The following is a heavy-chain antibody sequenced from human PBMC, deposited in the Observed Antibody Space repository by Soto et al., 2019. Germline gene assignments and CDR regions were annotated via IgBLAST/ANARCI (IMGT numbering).Heavy chain of an antibody. V-gene: IGHV4-59*08. D-gene: IGHD2-15*01. CDR1: GGSIISYY. CDR3: ARHDSGGSYYYYYYMDV. CDR2: IYYSGST. Sequence: SETLCLTCTVSGGSIISYYWSWIRQPPGKGLEWIGYIYYSGSTNYNPSLKSRVTISVDTSKNQFSLKLSSVTAADTAVYYCARHDSGGSYYYYYYMDVWGKGTTVTVSS. J-gene: IGHJ6*03.